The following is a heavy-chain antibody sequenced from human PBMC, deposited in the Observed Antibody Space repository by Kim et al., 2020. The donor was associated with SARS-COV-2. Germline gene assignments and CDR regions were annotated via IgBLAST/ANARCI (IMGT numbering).Heavy chain of an antibody. D-gene: IGHD5-12*01. V-gene: IGHV3-33*01. CDR3: ARDRVGLRSYYGMDV. CDR1: GFTFSSYG. Sequence: GGSLRLSCAASGFTFSSYGMHWVRQAPGKGLEWVAVIWYDGSNKYYADSVKGRFTISRDNSKNTLYLQMNSLRAEDTAVYYCARDRVGLRSYYGMDVWGQGTTVTVSS. J-gene: IGHJ6*02. CDR2: IWYDGSNK.